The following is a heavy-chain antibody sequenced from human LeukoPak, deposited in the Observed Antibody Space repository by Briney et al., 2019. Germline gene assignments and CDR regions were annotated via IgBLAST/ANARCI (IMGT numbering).Heavy chain of an antibody. J-gene: IGHJ4*02. CDR2: ISYSGYT. CDR3: ASTHVRSRNDWQVFDN. Sequence: SEALSLTCRVPADSISNYYWSWLRQPPGKGLEWIAYISYSGYTNYDTSLKSRVTISIDTSKTQFSLKLSSVTAADTSVYYCASTHVRSRNDWQVFDNWGQGILVTVSS. V-gene: IGHV4-59*08. D-gene: IGHD2-21*01. CDR1: ADSISNYY.